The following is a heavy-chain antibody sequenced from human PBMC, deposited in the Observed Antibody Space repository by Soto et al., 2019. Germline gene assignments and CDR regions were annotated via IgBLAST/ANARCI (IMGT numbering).Heavy chain of an antibody. CDR1: GFTFSSYA. CDR3: ARDPDYGDYAGYFDY. J-gene: IGHJ4*02. V-gene: IGHV3-30-3*01. Sequence: GGSLRLSCAASGFTFSSYAMHWVRQAPGKGLEWVAVISYDGSNKYYADSVKGRFTISRDNSKNTLYLQMNSLRAEDTAVYYCARDPDYGDYAGYFDYWGQGTLVTVSS. CDR2: ISYDGSNK. D-gene: IGHD4-17*01.